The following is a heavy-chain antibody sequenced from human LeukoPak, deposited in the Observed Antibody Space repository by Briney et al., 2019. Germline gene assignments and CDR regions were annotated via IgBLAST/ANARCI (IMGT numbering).Heavy chain of an antibody. V-gene: IGHV3-23*01. CDR3: AKDGAWLRFDD. CDR2: ISPGGGPT. J-gene: IGHJ4*02. CDR1: GFTFSSYS. Sequence: AGGSLRLSCAASGFTFSSYSMLWVRQAPGKGLEWVSGISPGGGPTYYADSVRGRFSISRDDLKNTVYLQMKNLTAEDTAVYYCAKDGAWLRFDDWGQGILVTVSS. D-gene: IGHD5-12*01.